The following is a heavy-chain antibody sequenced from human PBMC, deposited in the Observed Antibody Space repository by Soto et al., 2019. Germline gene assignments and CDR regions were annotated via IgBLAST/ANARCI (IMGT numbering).Heavy chain of an antibody. Sequence: ASVKVSCKASGYTFTGYYMHWLRQAPGQGLEWMGWINPNRGGTNYAQKFQGRVTMTRDASISTAYMELSRLRSDDTVVYYCASERVLRYFDWTRYGMDVWGQGTTVTVS. J-gene: IGHJ6*02. CDR3: ASERVLRYFDWTRYGMDV. CDR2: INPNRGGT. D-gene: IGHD3-9*01. V-gene: IGHV1-2*02. CDR1: GYTFTGYY.